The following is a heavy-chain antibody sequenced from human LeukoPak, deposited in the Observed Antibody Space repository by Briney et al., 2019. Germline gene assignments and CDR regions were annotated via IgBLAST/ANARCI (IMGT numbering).Heavy chain of an antibody. Sequence: ASVKVSCKASGYTFTSYGISWVRQAPGQGLEWMGWVSAYNGNTNYAQKLQGRVTMTTDTSTSTAYMELRSLRSDDTAVYYCARDWLTCVELSSTSCHGPYYYGMDVWGQGTTVTVSS. CDR2: VSAYNGNT. V-gene: IGHV1-18*01. CDR1: GYTFTSYG. CDR3: ARDWLTCVELSSTSCHGPYYYGMDV. D-gene: IGHD2-2*01. J-gene: IGHJ6*02.